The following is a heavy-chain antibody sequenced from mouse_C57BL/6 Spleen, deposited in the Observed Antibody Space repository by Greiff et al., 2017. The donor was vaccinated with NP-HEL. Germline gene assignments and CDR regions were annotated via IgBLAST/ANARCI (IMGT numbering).Heavy chain of an antibody. CDR1: GFTFSDYG. CDR3: ARPGQLRLRWFAY. Sequence: EVKLVESGGGLVKPGGSLKLSCAASGFTFSDYGMHWVRQAPEKGLEWVAYISSGSSTIYYADTVKGRFTISRDNAKNTLFLQMTSLRSEDTAMYYCARPGQLRLRWFAYWGQGTLVTVSA. D-gene: IGHD3-2*02. V-gene: IGHV5-17*01. CDR2: ISSGSSTI. J-gene: IGHJ3*01.